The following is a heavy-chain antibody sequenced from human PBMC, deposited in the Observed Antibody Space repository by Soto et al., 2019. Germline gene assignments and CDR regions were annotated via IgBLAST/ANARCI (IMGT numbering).Heavy chain of an antibody. J-gene: IGHJ6*02. Sequence: SVSCYASSRTCSGYTIIWVRKAPGQGQELMVGVIPIFGTANYAQKFQGRVTITADESTSTAYMELSSLRSEDTAVYYCARDSDTGYNWTDGGDYYYYGMDVWGQGTTVTVSS. CDR3: ARDSDTGYNWTDGGDYYYYGMDV. CDR2: VIPIFGTA. CDR1: SRTCSGYT. V-gene: IGHV1-69*01. D-gene: IGHD1-1*01.